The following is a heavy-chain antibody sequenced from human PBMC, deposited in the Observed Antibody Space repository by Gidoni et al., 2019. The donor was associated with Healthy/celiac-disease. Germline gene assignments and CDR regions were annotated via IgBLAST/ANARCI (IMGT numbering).Heavy chain of an antibody. CDR2: ISGSGGST. CDR3: AKGVIVVVTPGRPDAFDI. CDR1: GFTFSRYA. J-gene: IGHJ3*02. V-gene: IGHV3-23*01. Sequence: EVQLLESGGGLVQPGGSLRLSCAASGFTFSRYAMSWVRQAPGKGLEWVSAISGSGGSTYYADSVKGRFTISRDNSKNTLYLQMNSLRAEDTAVYYCAKGVIVVVTPGRPDAFDIWGQGTMVTVSS. D-gene: IGHD3-22*01.